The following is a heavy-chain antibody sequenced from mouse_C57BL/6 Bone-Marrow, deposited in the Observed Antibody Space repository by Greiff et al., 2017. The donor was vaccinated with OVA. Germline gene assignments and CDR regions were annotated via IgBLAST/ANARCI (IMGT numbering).Heavy chain of an antibody. V-gene: IGHV5-2*03. CDR1: EYEFPSHD. Sequence: EVKLVESGGGLVQPGESLKLSCESNEYEFPSHDMSWVRKTPEKRLELVAAINSDGGSTSYPDTMERRFIISRDNTKKTLYLQMSSLRSEDTALYYCARRGYDYDAMDYWGQGTSVTVSS. CDR2: INSDGGST. CDR3: ARRGYDYDAMDY. D-gene: IGHD2-10*02. J-gene: IGHJ4*01.